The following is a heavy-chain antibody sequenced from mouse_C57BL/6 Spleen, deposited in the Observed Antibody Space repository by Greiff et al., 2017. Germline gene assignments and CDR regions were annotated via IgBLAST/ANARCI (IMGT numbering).Heavy chain of an antibody. V-gene: IGHV6-6*01. CDR2: IRNKANNPAT. CDR3: TRPAWGWFSD. J-gene: IGHJ3*01. CDR1: GFTFSDAW. Sequence: EVKLEESGGGLVQPGGSMKLSCAASGFTFSDAWMDWVRQSPEKGLEWVAEIRNKANNPATYYAESVKWTFTISRDDSKSGVYLQMNSLRAEDTGIYYCTRPAWGWFSDWGQGTLVTVSA.